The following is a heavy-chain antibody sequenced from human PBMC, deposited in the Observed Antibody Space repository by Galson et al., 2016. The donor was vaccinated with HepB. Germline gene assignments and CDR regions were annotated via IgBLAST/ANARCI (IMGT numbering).Heavy chain of an antibody. J-gene: IGHJ4*02. V-gene: IGHV4-59*01. CDR1: GGSITGYY. D-gene: IGHD3-10*01. CDR2: IHYSGTTT. CDR3: ARHYDSGTYPLDY. Sequence: SETLSLTCTVSGGSITGYYWSWFRQPPGKGLEWIAYIHYSGTTTNYNPSLKSRVTISVDTSKNQFSLRLRSVTAADPAVYYCARHYDSGTYPLDYWGQGTLVTVSA.